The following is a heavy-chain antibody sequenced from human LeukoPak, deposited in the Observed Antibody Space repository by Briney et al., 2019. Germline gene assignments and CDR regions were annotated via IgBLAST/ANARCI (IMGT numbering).Heavy chain of an antibody. CDR1: GGSISSGSYY. CDR2: IYTSGST. J-gene: IGHJ5*02. Sequence: SQTLSLTCTVSGGSISSGSYYWSWIRQPAGKGLEWIGRIYTSGSTNYNPSLKSRVTISVDTSKNQFSLKLSSVTAADTAVYYRAEDHQGSSGYYYWFDPWGQGTLVTVSS. D-gene: IGHD3-22*01. CDR3: AEDHQGSSGYYYWFDP. V-gene: IGHV4-61*02.